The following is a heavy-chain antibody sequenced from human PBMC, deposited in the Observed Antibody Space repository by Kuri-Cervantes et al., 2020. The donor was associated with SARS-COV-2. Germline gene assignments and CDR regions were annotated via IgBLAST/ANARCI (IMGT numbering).Heavy chain of an antibody. CDR3: ARKTATPPDWFDP. CDR1: GGSISSYY. V-gene: IGHV4-59*01. Sequence: ESLKISCTVSGGSISSYYWSWIRQPPGKGLEWIGYIYYSGSTNYNPSLKSRVTISVDTSKNQFSLKLSSVTAADTAVYYCARKTATPPDWFDPWGHGTLVTVSS. D-gene: IGHD6-25*01. CDR2: IYYSGST. J-gene: IGHJ5*02.